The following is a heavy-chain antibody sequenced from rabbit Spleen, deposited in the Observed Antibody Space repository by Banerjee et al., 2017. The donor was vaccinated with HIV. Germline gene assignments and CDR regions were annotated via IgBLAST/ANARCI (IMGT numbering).Heavy chain of an antibody. CDR3: ARVSETSGWGEDL. V-gene: IGHV1S40*01. CDR1: GFSFSSGYD. CDR2: IYGGFDYT. Sequence: QSLEESGGDLVKPGASLTLTCTASGFSFSSGYDMCWVRQAPGKGLEWIGCIYGGFDYTYYASWASGRFTISKTSSTTVTLQMTSLTVADTATYFCARVSETSGWGEDLWGPGTLVTVS. D-gene: IGHD4-1*01. J-gene: IGHJ4*01.